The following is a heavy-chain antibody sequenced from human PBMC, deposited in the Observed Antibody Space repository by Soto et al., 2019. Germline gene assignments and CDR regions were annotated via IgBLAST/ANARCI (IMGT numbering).Heavy chain of an antibody. CDR2: ISWDGLAQ. Sequence: VQLVESGGGVVQPGRSLRLLCEASGFTFGRYGMHWVRQAPGMVLEWVAVISWDGLAQYYGESVRGRFTISRYNSQSTLYLQMNSLRTEDTAIYYCAKETIQVGGPNYFDYWGLGVLVTVSS. CDR1: GFTFGRYG. V-gene: IGHV3-30*18. CDR3: AKETIQVGGPNYFDY. D-gene: IGHD1-1*01. J-gene: IGHJ4*02.